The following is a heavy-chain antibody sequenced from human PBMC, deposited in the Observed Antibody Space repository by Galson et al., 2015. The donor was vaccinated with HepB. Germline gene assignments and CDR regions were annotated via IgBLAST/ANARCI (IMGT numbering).Heavy chain of an antibody. J-gene: IGHJ4*02. Sequence: SLRLSCAASGFTFSNYAMHWVRQAPGKGLEWVAVISNDGYTKYYAESVKGRFTISRDNSKDTLYLQMNSLRPEDTTVYYCARDKEYTPIHHLAYWGQGTLVTVSS. CDR3: ARDKEYTPIHHLAY. V-gene: IGHV3-30-3*01. CDR1: GFTFSNYA. CDR2: ISNDGYTK. D-gene: IGHD5-18*01.